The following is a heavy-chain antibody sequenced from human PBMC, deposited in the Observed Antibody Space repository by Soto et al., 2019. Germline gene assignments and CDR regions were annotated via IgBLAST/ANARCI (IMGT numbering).Heavy chain of an antibody. Sequence: ETLSLTCTVSGGSISSYYWSWIRQPPGKGLEWIGYIYYSGSTNYNPSLKSRVTISVDTSKNQFSLKLSSVTAADTAVYYCASSASGSYYGGYFQHWGQGTLVTVSS. J-gene: IGHJ1*01. CDR2: IYYSGST. V-gene: IGHV4-59*12. CDR1: GGSISSYY. D-gene: IGHD1-26*01. CDR3: ASSASGSYYGGYFQH.